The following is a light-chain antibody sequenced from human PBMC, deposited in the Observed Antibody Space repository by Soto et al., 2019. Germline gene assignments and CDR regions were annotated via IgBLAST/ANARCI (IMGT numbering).Light chain of an antibody. Sequence: SELREPRSGSGAAGQRVTISCTGSSSNIGAGYDVHWYQQLPGTAPKLLIYGNSNRPSGVPDRFSGSKSGTSASLAITGLQAEDEADYYCQSYDSSLSGYVFGTGTKVTVL. CDR1: SSNIGAGYD. J-gene: IGLJ1*01. CDR3: QSYDSSLSGYV. V-gene: IGLV1-40*01. CDR2: GNS.